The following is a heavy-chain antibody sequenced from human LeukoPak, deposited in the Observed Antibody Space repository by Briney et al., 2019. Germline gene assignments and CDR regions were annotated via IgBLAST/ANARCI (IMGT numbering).Heavy chain of an antibody. CDR1: GGSIRSSSYH. V-gene: IGHV4-39*07. J-gene: IGHJ6*02. CDR2: IYYSGST. D-gene: IGHD6-13*01. CDR3: ARGGTDYTSSSYYYAMDV. Sequence: SETLSLTCTVSGGSIRSSSYHWGWIRQPPGKGLEWIGSIYYSGSTYYNPSLKSRVTISVDTSKNQFSLNLTSVTAADTAVYYCARGGTDYTSSSYYYAMDVWGQGTTVAVSS.